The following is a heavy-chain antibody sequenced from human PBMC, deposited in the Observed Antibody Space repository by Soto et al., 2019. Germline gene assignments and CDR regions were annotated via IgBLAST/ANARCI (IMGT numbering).Heavy chain of an antibody. CDR2: IKTKPDDGTI. Sequence: GGSLRLSXAASGLIFSDVWMTWVRQAPGKGLEWVGRIKTKPDDGTIDYAAPVRGRFTISRDDSKNTLYLQMTSLTPDDTGVYYCTTSNLGVDFWGPGTLVTVS. CDR1: GLIFSDVW. J-gene: IGHJ4*02. V-gene: IGHV3-15*01. CDR3: TTSNLGVDF. D-gene: IGHD1-1*01.